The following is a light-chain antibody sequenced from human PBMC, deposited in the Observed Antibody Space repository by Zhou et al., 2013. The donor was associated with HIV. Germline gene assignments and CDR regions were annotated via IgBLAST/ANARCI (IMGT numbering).Light chain of an antibody. V-gene: IGKV3-11*01. CDR3: QQRSNWPPRYT. CDR2: DAS. J-gene: IGKJ2*01. Sequence: EIVLTQSPATLSLSPGERATLSCRASQSVSSFLAWYQQKPGQAPRLLIYDASNRATGIPSQVQSAVGSGTDFTLTISSLEPEDFAVYYCQQRSNWPPRYTFGQGTKLEIK. CDR1: QSVSSF.